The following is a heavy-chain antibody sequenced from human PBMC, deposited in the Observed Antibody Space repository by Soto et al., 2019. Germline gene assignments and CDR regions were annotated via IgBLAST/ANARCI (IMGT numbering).Heavy chain of an antibody. V-gene: IGHV3-23*01. CDR3: AKDLYCSSTSCYVDSRGPKDIYYGMDV. D-gene: IGHD2-2*01. J-gene: IGHJ6*02. CDR1: GFTFSSYA. Sequence: GGSLRLSCAASGFTFSSYAMSWVRQAPGKGLEWVSAISGSGGSTYYADSVKGRFTISRDNSKNTLYLQMNSLRADDTAVYYCAKDLYCSSTSCYVDSRGPKDIYYGMDVWGQGTTVTVSS. CDR2: ISGSGGST.